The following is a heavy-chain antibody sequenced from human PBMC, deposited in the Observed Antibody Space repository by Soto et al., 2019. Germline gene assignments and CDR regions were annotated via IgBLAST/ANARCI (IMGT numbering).Heavy chain of an antibody. V-gene: IGHV3-15*07. CDR3: TTKFEPADTWGYYYYYGMDV. CDR2: IKSKTDGGTT. J-gene: IGHJ6*02. Sequence: GGSLRLSCAASGFTFSNAWMNWVRQAPGKGLEWVGRIKSKTDGGTTDYAAPVKGRFTISRDDSKNTLYLQMNSLKTEDTAVYYCTTKFEPADTWGYYYYYGMDVWGQGTTVTVSS. D-gene: IGHD2-2*01. CDR1: GFTFSNAW.